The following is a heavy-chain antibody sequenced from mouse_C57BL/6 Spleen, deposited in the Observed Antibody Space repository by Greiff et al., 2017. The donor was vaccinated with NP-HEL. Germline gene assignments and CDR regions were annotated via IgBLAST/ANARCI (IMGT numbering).Heavy chain of an antibody. CDR3: ARDDYGSGYRC. Sequence: EVKPPESGPGLVKPSQSLSLTRPVTGYSITSGYYWHWIRQFPGNKLEWMGYISYDGSNNYNPSLKNRISITRDTSKNQFFLKLNSVTTEDTATYYCARDDYGSGYRCWGKGTTLSVAT. CDR2: ISYDGSN. J-gene: IGHJ2*01. V-gene: IGHV3-6*01. D-gene: IGHD1-1*01. CDR1: GYSITSGYY.